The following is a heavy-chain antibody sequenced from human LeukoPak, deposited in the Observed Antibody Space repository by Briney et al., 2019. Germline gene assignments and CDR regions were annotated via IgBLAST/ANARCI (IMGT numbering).Heavy chain of an antibody. J-gene: IGHJ4*02. Sequence: GGSLRLSCAASGFTFSNAWMSWVRQAPGKGREWVVRIKSKTDGGTTDYAAPVKGRFTISRDDSKNTLYLQMNRLKTADTAVYYCTIERYDGDYFDYWGEGTLVTVSS. CDR1: GFTFSNAW. V-gene: IGHV3-15*01. CDR2: IKSKTDGGTT. D-gene: IGHD1-1*01. CDR3: TIERYDGDYFDY.